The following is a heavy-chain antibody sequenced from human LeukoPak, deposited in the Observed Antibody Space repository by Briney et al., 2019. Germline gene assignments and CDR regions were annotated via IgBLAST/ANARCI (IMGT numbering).Heavy chain of an antibody. V-gene: IGHV1-69*04. CDR3: SRSGRDTYNPQLDYFDC. CDR1: GGTFSNSG. D-gene: IGHD5-24*01. Sequence: SVKVSCKASGGTFSNSGINWVRQAPGQGLEWMGRIIPFVGVATYAQKFQGRATLTADKSSSTAFMELISLTSEDTAFYYCSRSGRDTYNPQLDYFDCWGQGTLVTVSS. CDR2: IIPFVGVA. J-gene: IGHJ4*02.